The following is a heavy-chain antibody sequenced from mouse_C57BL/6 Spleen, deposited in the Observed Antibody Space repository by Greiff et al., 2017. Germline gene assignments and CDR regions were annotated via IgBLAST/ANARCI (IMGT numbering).Heavy chain of an antibody. CDR2: IHPNSGST. CDR3: ARSATVAFMDD. V-gene: IGHV1-64*01. D-gene: IGHD1-1*01. CDR1: GYTFTSYW. Sequence: QVQLQQPGAELVKPGASVKLSCKASGYTFTSYWMHWVKQRPGQGLEWIGMIHPNSGSTNYNEKFKSKATLTVDKSSSTAYMQLSSLTSEDSAVYYCARSATVAFMDDWGQGTSVTVSS. J-gene: IGHJ4*01.